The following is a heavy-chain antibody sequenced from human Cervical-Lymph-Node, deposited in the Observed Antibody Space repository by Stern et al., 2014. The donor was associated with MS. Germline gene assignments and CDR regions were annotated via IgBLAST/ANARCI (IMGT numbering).Heavy chain of an antibody. V-gene: IGHV4-31*01. CDR2: IYYSGST. J-gene: IGHJ2*01. CDR3: ASPPFLISSLRAGYGYFDL. Sequence: QLQLQESGPGLVKPSQTLSLTCTVSGGSISSGGYYWSWIRQHPGKGLEXIGYIYYSGSTYYNPSLKSPVTISVDTPKNQFSLKLSSVTAADTAVYYCASPPFLISSLRAGYGYFDLWGRGPLVTVSS. D-gene: IGHD3-3*02. CDR1: GGSISSGGYY.